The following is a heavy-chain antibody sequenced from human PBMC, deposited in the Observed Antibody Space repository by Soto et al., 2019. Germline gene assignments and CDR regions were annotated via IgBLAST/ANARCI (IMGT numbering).Heavy chain of an antibody. V-gene: IGHV3-20*01. Sequence: VGSLRLSCAASGFTFDDYGMSWVRQAPGKGLEWVSGINWNGGSTGYADSVKGRFTISRDNAKNSLYLQMNSLRAEDTALYHSASHSSSWYYYYMDVWGKGTTVTVSS. J-gene: IGHJ6*03. CDR3: ASHSSSWYYYYMDV. CDR2: INWNGGST. CDR1: GFTFDDYG. D-gene: IGHD6-13*01.